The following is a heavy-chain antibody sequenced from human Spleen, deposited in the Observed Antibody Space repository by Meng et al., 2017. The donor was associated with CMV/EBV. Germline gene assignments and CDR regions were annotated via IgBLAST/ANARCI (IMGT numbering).Heavy chain of an antibody. Sequence: GESLKISCAASGFTFGDYAMIWVRQAPGKGLEWVSSVNWNGGTTGYADSVKGRFSISRDDARNSLYLQMNSLGAGDTALYFCARGPIYSSSWYYFDYWGQGSLVTVSS. V-gene: IGHV3-20*04. D-gene: IGHD6-13*01. CDR1: GFTFGDYA. CDR2: VNWNGGTT. CDR3: ARGPIYSSSWYYFDY. J-gene: IGHJ4*02.